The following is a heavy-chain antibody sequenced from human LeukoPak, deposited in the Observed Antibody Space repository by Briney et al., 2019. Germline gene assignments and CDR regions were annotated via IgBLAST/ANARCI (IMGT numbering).Heavy chain of an antibody. CDR2: IYHGGST. CDR3: ARAPGYSSLYYFDY. Sequence: SETLSLTCTVSGGSISSYYWSWIRQPPGKGLEWIGYIYHGGSTNYNPSLKSRVTISLDTSKNQFSLKLSSMTAADTAVYYCARAPGYSSLYYFDYWGQGTLVTVSS. CDR1: GGSISSYY. D-gene: IGHD6-13*01. J-gene: IGHJ4*02. V-gene: IGHV4-59*01.